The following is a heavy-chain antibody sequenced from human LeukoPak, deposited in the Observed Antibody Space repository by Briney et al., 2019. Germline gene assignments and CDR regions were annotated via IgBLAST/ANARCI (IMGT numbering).Heavy chain of an antibody. CDR3: ARRAGAYSHPYDY. J-gene: IGHJ4*02. Sequence: PGGSLRLSCTVSGFTFSSNSMSWVRQAPGKGLEWVSFIYSDNTHYSDSVKGRFTISRDNSKSTLYLQMNSLRAEDTAVYYCARRAGAYSHPYDYWGQGTLGTVSS. CDR2: IYSDNT. V-gene: IGHV3-53*01. D-gene: IGHD4/OR15-4a*01. CDR1: GFTFSSNS.